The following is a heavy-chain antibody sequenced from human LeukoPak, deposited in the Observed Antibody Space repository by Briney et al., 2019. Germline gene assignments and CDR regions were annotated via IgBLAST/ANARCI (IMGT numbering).Heavy chain of an antibody. J-gene: IGHJ3*02. V-gene: IGHV3-23*01. CDR1: GLTFSSYA. CDR3: AKAAGGGYYEAFDI. Sequence: GGSLRLSCAASGLTFSSYAMSWVRQAPGKGLEWVSAISGSGGSTDYADYVKVRFTISRDNSKNTLYLQMNSLRAEDTAVYYCAKAAGGGYYEAFDIWGQGTMVTVSS. CDR2: ISGSGGST. D-gene: IGHD3-22*01.